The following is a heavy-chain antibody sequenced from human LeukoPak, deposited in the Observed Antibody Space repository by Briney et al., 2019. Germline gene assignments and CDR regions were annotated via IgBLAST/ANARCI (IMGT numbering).Heavy chain of an antibody. Sequence: PGGSLRLSCAASGFTFSSYEMNWVRQAPGKGLEWVSYISSSGSTIHYADSVKGRFTISRDNAKNSLYLQMNSLRAEDTAVYYCARGTRRWELFDYWGQGTLVTVSS. V-gene: IGHV3-48*03. CDR1: GFTFSSYE. J-gene: IGHJ4*02. CDR2: ISSSGSTI. CDR3: ARGTRRWELFDY. D-gene: IGHD1-26*01.